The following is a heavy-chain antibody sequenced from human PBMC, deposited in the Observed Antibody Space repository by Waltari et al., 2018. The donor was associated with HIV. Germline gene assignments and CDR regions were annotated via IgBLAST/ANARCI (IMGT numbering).Heavy chain of an antibody. CDR1: GLTVRDIY. D-gene: IGHD6-19*01. Sequence: EVQLVESGGGLVQSGESLRLSCAVPGLTVRDIYMNWVRQPPGKGLEWVSFIYSGGRTFYADSVKDRFTISRDNSKNTLFLQMNSLRAEDTAVYYCARGRFRAGPFDYWGQGTRVTVSS. J-gene: IGHJ4*02. V-gene: IGHV3-66*01. CDR3: ARGRFRAGPFDY. CDR2: IYSGGRT.